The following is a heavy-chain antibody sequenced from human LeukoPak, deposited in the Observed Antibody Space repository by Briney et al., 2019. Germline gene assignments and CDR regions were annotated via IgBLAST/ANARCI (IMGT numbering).Heavy chain of an antibody. J-gene: IGHJ5*01. V-gene: IGHV3-66*01. Sequence: GGSLRLSCAASGFIFSTSGMNWVRQAPGRGLEWLAVIYGGNSTYYAASVKGRFTISRDTSKNTLYLQMNSLTVEDTAVYYCAKGGYSGHEFDFWGQGALVTVSS. CDR2: IYGGNST. D-gene: IGHD5-12*01. CDR3: AKGGYSGHEFDF. CDR1: GFIFSTSG.